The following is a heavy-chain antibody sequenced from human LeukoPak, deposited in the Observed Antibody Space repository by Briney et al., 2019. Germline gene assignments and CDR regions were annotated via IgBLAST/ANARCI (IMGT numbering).Heavy chain of an antibody. CDR3: ANIRWPTTVVTRDDPSFDI. D-gene: IGHD4-23*01. V-gene: IGHV3-23*01. J-gene: IGHJ3*02. CDR2: ISGSGGST. Sequence: LTGTSLRLSCAASGFTFSSYGMHWVRQAPGKGLEWVSAISGSGGSTYYADSVKGRFTISRDNSKNTLYLQMNSLRAEDTAVYYCANIRWPTTVVTRDDPSFDIWGQGTMVTVSS. CDR1: GFTFSSYG.